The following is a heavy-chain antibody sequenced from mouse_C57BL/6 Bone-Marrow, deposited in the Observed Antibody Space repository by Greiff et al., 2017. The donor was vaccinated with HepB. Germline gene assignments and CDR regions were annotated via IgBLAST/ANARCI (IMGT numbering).Heavy chain of an antibody. J-gene: IGHJ4*01. CDR2: IYPGSGST. CDR3: ARDYYGSSDYAMDY. V-gene: IGHV1-55*01. CDR1: GYTFTSYW. Sequence: QVQLQQPGAELVKPGASVKMSCKASGYTFTSYWITWVKQRPGQGLEWIGDIYPGSGSTNYNEKFKSKATLTVDRSSSTAYMQLSSLTSEDSAVYYCARDYYGSSDYAMDYWGQGTSVTVSS. D-gene: IGHD1-1*01.